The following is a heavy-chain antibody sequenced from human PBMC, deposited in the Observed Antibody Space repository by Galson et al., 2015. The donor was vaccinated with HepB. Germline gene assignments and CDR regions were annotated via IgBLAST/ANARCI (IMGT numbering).Heavy chain of an antibody. D-gene: IGHD3-3*01. CDR3: ARDKSHVTISGVVKYGMDV. CDR1: GDSISNYF. J-gene: IGHJ6*02. Sequence: SETLSLTCTVSGDSISNYFWSWIRQAPGKGLEWLGYIYYSGYTDYNPSLKSRLTISVDTSKSQFSLKLRSVTAADTAVYYCARDKSHVTISGVVKYGMDVWGQGTTVTVSS. CDR2: IYYSGYT. V-gene: IGHV4-59*01.